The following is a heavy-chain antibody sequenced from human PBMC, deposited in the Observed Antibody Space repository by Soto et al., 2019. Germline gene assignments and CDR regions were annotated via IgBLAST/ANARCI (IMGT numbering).Heavy chain of an antibody. CDR3: ARDYYDSSGYYSNNWFDP. CDR2: IYHSGST. V-gene: IGHV4-38-2*01. Sequence: SETLSLTCAVSGYSISSGYYWGWTRQPPGKGLEWIGRIYHSGSTYYNPSLKWRVTISVDTSKNQFSLKLSSVTAADTAVYYCARDYYDSSGYYSNNWFDPRGQGTLVTVSS. J-gene: IGHJ5*02. D-gene: IGHD3-22*01. CDR1: GYSISSGYY.